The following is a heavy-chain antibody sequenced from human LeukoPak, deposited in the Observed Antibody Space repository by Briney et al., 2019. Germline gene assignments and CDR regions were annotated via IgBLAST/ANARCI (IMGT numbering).Heavy chain of an antibody. D-gene: IGHD6-6*01. J-gene: IGHJ4*02. CDR2: VYYTGST. Sequence: SKTLSLTCTVSGDSISTYYWSWIRQPPGKGLEWIGYVYYTGSTNHNPSLRSRVTISVDTSNNQFSLKMSSVTAADTAVYYCARARIAVSYFDYWGQGALVTVSS. CDR3: ARARIAVSYFDY. CDR1: GDSISTYY. V-gene: IGHV4-59*01.